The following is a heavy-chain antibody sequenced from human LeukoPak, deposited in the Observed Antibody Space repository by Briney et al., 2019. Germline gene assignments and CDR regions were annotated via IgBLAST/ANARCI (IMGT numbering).Heavy chain of an antibody. Sequence: GGSLRLSCAASGFTFSSYAMSWVRQAPGKGREWVSAISGSGGSTYYADSVKGRFTISRDNSKNTLYLQMNSLRAEDTAVYYCAKVTLITYYFDYWGQGTLVTVSS. CDR1: GFTFSSYA. CDR2: ISGSGGST. CDR3: AKVTLITYYFDY. J-gene: IGHJ4*02. D-gene: IGHD1-20*01. V-gene: IGHV3-23*01.